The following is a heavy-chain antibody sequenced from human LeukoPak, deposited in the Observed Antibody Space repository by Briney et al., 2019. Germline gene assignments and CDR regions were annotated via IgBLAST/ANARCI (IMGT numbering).Heavy chain of an antibody. V-gene: IGHV3-74*01. Sequence: LSGGPLRLSCAASGFSFSTHWMHWVRQAPGKGLVYVAQINSDGSATAYADSVKGRFTISRDNAKNTLYLEMISLRAEDTAVYYCGSLTVVAKDHWGQGTLVTVSS. D-gene: IGHD3-22*01. CDR3: GSLTVVAKDH. CDR2: INSDGSAT. J-gene: IGHJ4*02. CDR1: GFSFSTHW.